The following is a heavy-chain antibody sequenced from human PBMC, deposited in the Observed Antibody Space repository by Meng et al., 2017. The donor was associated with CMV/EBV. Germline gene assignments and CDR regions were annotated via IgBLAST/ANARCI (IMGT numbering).Heavy chain of an antibody. CDR2: IKQDGSEK. V-gene: IGHV3-7*01. Sequence: GGSLRLSCAASEFTFSNYAIHWVRRAPGKGLEWVANIKQDGSEKYYVDSVKGRFTISRDNAKNSLYLQMNSLRAEDTAVYYCARSDCSSTSCYNYYYYGMDVWGQGTTVTVSS. CDR3: ARSDCSSTSCYNYYYYGMDV. CDR1: EFTFSNYA. D-gene: IGHD2-2*02. J-gene: IGHJ6*02.